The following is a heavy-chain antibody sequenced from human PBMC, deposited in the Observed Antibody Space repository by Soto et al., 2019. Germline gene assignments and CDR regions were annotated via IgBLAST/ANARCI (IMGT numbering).Heavy chain of an antibody. J-gene: IGHJ6*02. V-gene: IGHV4-39*02. CDR1: GSSISSSSYY. CDR3: ARDLLGAYGMDV. CDR2: IYDSGYT. Sequence: SETMSLTCTLSGSSISSSSYYWGWIRQPPGKGLEWIGSIYDSGYTYYNPSLKSRVTISVDTSKNQFSLKLSSVTAADTAVYYCARDLLGAYGMDVWSQGTTVTVSS. D-gene: IGHD2-15*01.